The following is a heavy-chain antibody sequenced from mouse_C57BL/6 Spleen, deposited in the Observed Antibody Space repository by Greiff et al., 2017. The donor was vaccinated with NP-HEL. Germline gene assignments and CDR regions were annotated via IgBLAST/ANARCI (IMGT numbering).Heavy chain of an antibody. D-gene: IGHD1-1*01. CDR3: ATSYYRDAMDY. V-gene: IGHV1-76*01. Sequence: QVQLQQSGAELVRPGASVKLSCKASGYTFTDYYINWVKQRPGQGLEWIARIYPGSGNTYYNEKFKGKATLTAEKSSSTACMQLSSLTSEDSAVYFCATSYYRDAMDYWGQGTSVTVSS. CDR2: IYPGSGNT. CDR1: GYTFTDYY. J-gene: IGHJ4*01.